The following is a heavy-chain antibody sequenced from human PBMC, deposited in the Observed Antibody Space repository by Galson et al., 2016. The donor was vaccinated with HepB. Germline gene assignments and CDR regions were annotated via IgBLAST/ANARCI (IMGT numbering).Heavy chain of an antibody. Sequence: SLRLSCAASGFTFSDYYMSWIRQAPGKGLEWVSYTSNSGRTIYYTDSVKGRFTISRDNAKNSVYLQMNSLRAEDTAVYYCAKNLRKWLQSDFDFWGRGTLVSVSS. J-gene: IGHJ4*02. D-gene: IGHD5-24*01. V-gene: IGHV3-11*01. CDR2: TSNSGRTI. CDR3: AKNLRKWLQSDFDF. CDR1: GFTFSDYY.